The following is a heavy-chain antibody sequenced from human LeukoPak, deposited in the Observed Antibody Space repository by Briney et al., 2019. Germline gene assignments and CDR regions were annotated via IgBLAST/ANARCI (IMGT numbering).Heavy chain of an antibody. CDR2: IYYSGST. CDR3: ARLPDYPYYFDY. CDR1: GGSISSYY. J-gene: IGHJ4*02. Sequence: SETLSLTCTVSGGSISSYYWSWIRQPPGKGLEWIGYIYYSGSTNYNPSLKGRVTISVDTSKNQFSLKLSSVTAADTAVYYCARLPDYPYYFDYWGQGTLVTVSS. D-gene: IGHD4-11*01. V-gene: IGHV4-59*08.